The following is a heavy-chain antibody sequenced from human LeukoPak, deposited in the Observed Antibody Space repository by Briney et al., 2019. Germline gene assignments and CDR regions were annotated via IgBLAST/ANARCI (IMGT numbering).Heavy chain of an antibody. CDR2: IHYTGST. D-gene: IGHD2/OR15-2a*01. Sequence: SETLSLTCTVSGVSITNDYWNWARQPPGKGLGWIGYIHYTGSTSYNPSLKSRVTISVDTSKSHFSLKLSSVTAADTAVYYCARQNTFTIWGQGTVVTVSS. J-gene: IGHJ3*02. CDR3: ARQNTFTI. CDR1: GVSITNDY. V-gene: IGHV4-59*08.